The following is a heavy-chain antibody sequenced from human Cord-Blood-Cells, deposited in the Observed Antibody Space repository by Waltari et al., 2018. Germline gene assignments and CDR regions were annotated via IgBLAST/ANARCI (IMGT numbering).Heavy chain of an antibody. Sequence: QLQLQESGPGLVKPSETLSLTCTVSGGSISSSSYYWGWIRQPPGKGLEGIGSIYYSGTTYDNPSLKSRVTISVDTSKNQFSLKLSSVTAADTAVYYCARPYGSGSYYAFDIWGQGTMVTVSS. CDR3: ARPYGSGSYYAFDI. V-gene: IGHV4-39*01. D-gene: IGHD3-10*01. CDR2: IYYSGTT. CDR1: GGSISSSSYY. J-gene: IGHJ3*02.